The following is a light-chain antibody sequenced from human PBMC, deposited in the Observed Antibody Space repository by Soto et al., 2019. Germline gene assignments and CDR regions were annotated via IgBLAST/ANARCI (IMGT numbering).Light chain of an antibody. V-gene: IGKV3-15*01. J-gene: IGKJ3*01. CDR3: QQYNNWPFT. Sequence: EIVMTQSPATLSVSPGERATLSCRASQSVSSNLAWYQQKPGQAPRLLIYGASTRATGIPARLSGSGSGTEFTLTISRLQSEDFAVYYCQQYNNWPFTFGPGTKVDIK. CDR1: QSVSSN. CDR2: GAS.